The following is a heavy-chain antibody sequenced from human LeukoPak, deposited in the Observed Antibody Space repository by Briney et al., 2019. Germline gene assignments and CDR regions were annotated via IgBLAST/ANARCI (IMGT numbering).Heavy chain of an antibody. CDR2: IYSGGRT. V-gene: IGHV3-66*01. J-gene: IGHJ4*02. CDR3: ARDGIFWKGYYAY. Sequence: PGGSLRLSCAASGFTFSDNYMTWVRQAPGKGLEWVSVIYSGGRTYYADSLRGRFTISRDNSKNTLYLQMNSLRAEETAVYYCARDGIFWKGYYAYWGQGTLVTVSS. CDR1: GFTFSDNY. D-gene: IGHD3-3*01.